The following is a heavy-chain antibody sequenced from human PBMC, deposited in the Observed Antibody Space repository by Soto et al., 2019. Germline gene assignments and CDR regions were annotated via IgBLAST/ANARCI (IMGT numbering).Heavy chain of an antibody. D-gene: IGHD3-22*01. CDR3: AVMYYYDSSGYHFDY. CDR1: GGSISSYY. J-gene: IGHJ4*02. V-gene: IGHV4-59*01. Sequence: PSETLSLTCTVSGGSISSYYWSWIRQPPGKGLEWIGYIYYSGSTNYNPSLKSRVTISVDTSKNQFSLKLSSVTAADTAVYYCAVMYYYDSSGYHFDYWGQGTLVTVSS. CDR2: IYYSGST.